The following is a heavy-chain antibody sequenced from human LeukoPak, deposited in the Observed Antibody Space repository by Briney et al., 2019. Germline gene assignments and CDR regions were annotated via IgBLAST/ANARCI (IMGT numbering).Heavy chain of an antibody. D-gene: IGHD3-22*01. CDR2: ISAYNGNT. CDR3: ARDSSGDTVQWDWYFDL. CDR1: GYTFTSYG. J-gene: IGHJ2*01. V-gene: IGHV1-18*01. Sequence: GASVKVSCKASGYTFTSYGISWVRQAPGQGLEWMGWISAYNGNTNYAQKLQGRVTMTTDTSTSTAYMELRSLRSDDTAVYYCARDSSGDTVQWDWYFDLWGRGTLVTVSS.